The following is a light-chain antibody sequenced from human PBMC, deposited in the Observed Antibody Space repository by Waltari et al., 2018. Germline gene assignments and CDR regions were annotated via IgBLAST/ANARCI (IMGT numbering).Light chain of an antibody. CDR3: QHRGHWPPVAT. CDR1: QSISSY. V-gene: IGKV3-11*01. Sequence: IVLTQSPATLSLSPGERATLSCRASQSISSYLAWYQQRPGQSPRLLIYDASNMATGTPARFSGSGSGTDFTLTISSLEPEDFAVYSCQHRGHWPPVATFGPGTIVD. CDR2: DAS. J-gene: IGKJ3*01.